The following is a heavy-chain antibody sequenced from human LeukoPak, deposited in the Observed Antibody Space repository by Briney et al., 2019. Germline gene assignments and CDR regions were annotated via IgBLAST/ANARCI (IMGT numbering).Heavy chain of an antibody. J-gene: IGHJ6*02. CDR1: GNTFTGYY. Sequence: ASVKVSCKASGNTFTGYYLHWVRQAPGQGLEWMGIINPSGGSTSYAQKFQGRVTMTRDTSTSTVYMELSSLRSEDTAVYYCARPNEEYCSGGSCYSVYYYGMDVWGQGTTVTVSS. V-gene: IGHV1-46*01. CDR3: ARPNEEYCSGGSCYSVYYYGMDV. CDR2: INPSGGST. D-gene: IGHD2-15*01.